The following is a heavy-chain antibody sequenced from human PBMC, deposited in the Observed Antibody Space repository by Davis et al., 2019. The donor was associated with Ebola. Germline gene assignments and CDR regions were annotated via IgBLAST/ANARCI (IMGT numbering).Heavy chain of an antibody. CDR2: MNPNSGNT. Sequence: ASVKVSCKASGYTSTSYGISWVRQAPGQGLEWMGWMNPNSGNTGYAQKFQGRVTMNRNTSISTAYMELRSLRFEDTAVYYCARGRWVEARWFDPWGQGTLVTVSS. CDR1: GYTSTSYG. V-gene: IGHV1-8*02. D-gene: IGHD6-6*01. J-gene: IGHJ5*02. CDR3: ARGRWVEARWFDP.